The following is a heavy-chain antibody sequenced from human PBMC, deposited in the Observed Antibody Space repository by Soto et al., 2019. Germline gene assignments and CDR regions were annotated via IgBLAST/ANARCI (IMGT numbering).Heavy chain of an antibody. CDR3: ARDLDSSSWYTVYYYGMDV. CDR1: GYTFTSYG. J-gene: IGHJ6*02. V-gene: IGHV1-18*04. CDR2: ISAYNGNT. Sequence: ASVKVSCKASGYTFTSYGISWVRQAPGQGLEWMGWISAYNGNTNYAQKLQGRVTMTTDTSTSTAYMELRSLRSDDTAVYYCARDLDSSSWYTVYYYGMDVWGQGTTVTVSS. D-gene: IGHD6-13*01.